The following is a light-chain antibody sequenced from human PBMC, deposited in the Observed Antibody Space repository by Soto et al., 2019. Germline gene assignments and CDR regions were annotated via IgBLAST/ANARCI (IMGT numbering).Light chain of an antibody. CDR1: SSDISGYNY. CDR2: EVS. Sequence: QSALTQPASVSGSPGQSITISCTGTSSDISGYNYVSWYQQHPGKAPKLMIYEVSNRPSGVSHRFSGSKSGNTASLTISGLQAEDEADYFCSSYTSSTTSSYVFGTGTNLTVL. CDR3: SSYTSSTTSSYV. V-gene: IGLV2-14*01. J-gene: IGLJ1*01.